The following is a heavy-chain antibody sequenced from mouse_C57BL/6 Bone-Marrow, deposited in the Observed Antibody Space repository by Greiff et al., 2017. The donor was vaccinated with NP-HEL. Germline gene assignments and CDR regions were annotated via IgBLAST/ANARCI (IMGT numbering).Heavy chain of an antibody. Sequence: QVQLQQSGAELMKPGASVKLSCKATGYTFTGYWIEWVKQRPGHGLEWIGEILPGSGSTNYNEKFKGKATFNADTSSNTAYMQLSSLTTEDSAIYYCARWGFITTVVDYFDYWGQGTTLTVSS. CDR1: GYTFTGYW. D-gene: IGHD1-1*01. V-gene: IGHV1-9*01. CDR2: ILPGSGST. CDR3: ARWGFITTVVDYFDY. J-gene: IGHJ2*01.